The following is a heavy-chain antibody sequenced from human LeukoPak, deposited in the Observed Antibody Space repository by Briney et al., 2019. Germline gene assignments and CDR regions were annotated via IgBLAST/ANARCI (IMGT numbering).Heavy chain of an antibody. CDR2: ISSSDGNSK. Sequence: GGSLRLSCATSGFTFTCCGMHWVRQASGKGLEWVAAISSSDGNSKYYADSVKGRFTISRDNSKNTVYLQMNSLRADDTAVYYCARDGLTHFDSWGLGTLVTVSS. D-gene: IGHD4-23*01. CDR3: ARDGLTHFDS. CDR1: GFTFTCCG. V-gene: IGHV3-30*03. J-gene: IGHJ4*02.